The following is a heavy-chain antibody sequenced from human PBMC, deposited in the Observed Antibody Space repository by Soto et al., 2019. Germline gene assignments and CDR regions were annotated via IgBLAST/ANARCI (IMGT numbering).Heavy chain of an antibody. J-gene: IGHJ4*02. V-gene: IGHV4-59*01. CDR1: GGSISSYY. Sequence: PSETLSLTCTVSGGSISSYYWSWIRQPPGKGLEWIGYIYYSGSTNYNPSLKSRVTISVDTSKNQFSLKLSSVTAADTAVYYCARGSPGGWLLPYFDYWGQGTLVTVSS. D-gene: IGHD3-22*01. CDR2: IYYSGST. CDR3: ARGSPGGWLLPYFDY.